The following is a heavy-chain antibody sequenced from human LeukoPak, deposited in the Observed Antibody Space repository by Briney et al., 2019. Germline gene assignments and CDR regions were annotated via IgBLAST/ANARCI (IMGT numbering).Heavy chain of an antibody. CDR2: IYTSVST. V-gene: IGHV4-61*02. CDR1: GGSISSGSYY. D-gene: IGHD6-19*01. Sequence: PSETLSLTCTVSGGSISSGSYYWSWIRQPAGKGLEWIVRIYTSVSTNYNPSLKSRVTISVDTSKNQFSLKLSSVTAADTAVYYCARAQQWLGFDYWGQGTLVTVSS. J-gene: IGHJ4*02. CDR3: ARAQQWLGFDY.